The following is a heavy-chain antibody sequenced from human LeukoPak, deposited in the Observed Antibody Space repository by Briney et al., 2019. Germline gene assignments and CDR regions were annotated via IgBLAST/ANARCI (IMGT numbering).Heavy chain of an antibody. CDR3: ASRYCSGGSCYNRYYFDY. D-gene: IGHD2-15*01. Sequence: GGSLRLPCAASGFTFSSYAMSWVRQAPGKGLEWVSGITGSGGSAYYADSVKGRFTISRDNSQNTRYLQMDSLRAADTAVYFCASRYCSGGSCYNRYYFDYWGQGSLVTVSS. J-gene: IGHJ4*02. V-gene: IGHV3-23*01. CDR2: ITGSGGSA. CDR1: GFTFSSYA.